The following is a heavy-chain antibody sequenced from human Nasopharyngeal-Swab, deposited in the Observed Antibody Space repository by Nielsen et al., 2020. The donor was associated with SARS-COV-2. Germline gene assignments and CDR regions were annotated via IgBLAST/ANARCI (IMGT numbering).Heavy chain of an antibody. V-gene: IGHV1-58*01. CDR1: GFTFTSSA. CDR3: AVASSGWYFPQGAFDI. J-gene: IGHJ3*02. D-gene: IGHD6-19*01. Sequence: SVQVSCKASGFTFTSSAVQWVRQARGQRLEWIGWIVVGSGNTNSAQKFQERVTITRDMSTSTAYMELSSLRSEDTAVYYCAVASSGWYFPQGAFDIWGQGTMVTVSS. CDR2: IVVGSGNT.